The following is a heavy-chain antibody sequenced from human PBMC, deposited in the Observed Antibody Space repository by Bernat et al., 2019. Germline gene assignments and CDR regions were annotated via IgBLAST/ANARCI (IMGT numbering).Heavy chain of an antibody. J-gene: IGHJ6*02. V-gene: IGHV3-33*01. CDR2: IWYDGSNK. CDR3: ARETYSSSWHYYYYCGMDV. Sequence: QVQLVESGGGVVQPGRSLRLSCAASGFTFSSYGMHWVRQAPGKGLEWVAVIWYDGSNKYYADSVKGRFTISRDNSKNTLYLQMNSLRAEDTAVYYCARETYSSSWHYYYYCGMDVWGQGTTVTVSS. CDR1: GFTFSSYG. D-gene: IGHD6-13*01.